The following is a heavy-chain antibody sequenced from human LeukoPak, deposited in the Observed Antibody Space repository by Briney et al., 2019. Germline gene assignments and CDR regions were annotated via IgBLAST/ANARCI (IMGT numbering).Heavy chain of an antibody. V-gene: IGHV1-69*13. CDR1: GGTFSSYA. D-gene: IGHD5-12*01. CDR2: IIPIFGTA. CDR3: AQTIQGYSGYDSGVV. J-gene: IGHJ6*04. Sequence: ASVKVSCKASGGTFSSYAISWVRQAPGQGLEWMGGIIPIFGTANYAQKFQGRVTITADESTSTAYMELNSLRSEDTAVYYCAQTIQGYSGYDSGVVWGKGTTVTVSS.